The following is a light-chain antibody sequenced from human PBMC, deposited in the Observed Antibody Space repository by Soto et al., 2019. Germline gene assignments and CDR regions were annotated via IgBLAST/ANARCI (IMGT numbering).Light chain of an antibody. J-gene: IGLJ1*01. CDR3: QSYDSSLSGYV. CDR1: RSDIGAGYD. V-gene: IGLV1-40*01. CDR2: GNS. Sequence: HSAPTQPPSVSGAPGQRLTISCTGSRSDIGAGYDVHWYQQLPGTAPKLLIYGNSNRPSGVPDRFSGSKSGTSASLAITGLQAEDEADYYCQSYDSSLSGYVFGTGTKVTVL.